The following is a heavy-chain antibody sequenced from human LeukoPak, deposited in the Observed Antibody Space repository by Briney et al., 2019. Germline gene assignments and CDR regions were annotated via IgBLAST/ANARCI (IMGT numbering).Heavy chain of an antibody. CDR3: AKDQHSSGWSPYPDY. V-gene: IGHV3-33*06. D-gene: IGHD6-19*01. CDR2: IWYDGSNK. Sequence: GGSLRLSCAASGFTFSSYGMHWVRQAPGKGLEWVAVIWYDGSNKYYADSVKGRFTISRDNSKNTLYLQMNSLRAEYTAVYYCAKDQHSSGWSPYPDYWGQGTLVTVSS. J-gene: IGHJ4*02. CDR1: GFTFSSYG.